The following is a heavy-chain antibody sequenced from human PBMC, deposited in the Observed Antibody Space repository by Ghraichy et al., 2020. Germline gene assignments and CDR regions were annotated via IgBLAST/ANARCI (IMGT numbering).Heavy chain of an antibody. CDR2: IYYSGST. CDR3: AIITIFGVVTGGYYGMDV. J-gene: IGHJ6*02. V-gene: IGHV4-39*01. CDR1: GGSISSSSYY. Sequence: TLSLTCTVSGGSISSSSYYWGWIRQPPGKGLEWIGSIYYSGSTYYNPSLKSRVTISVDTSKNQFSLKLSSVTAADKAVYYCAIITIFGVVTGGYYGMDVWGQGTTVTVSS. D-gene: IGHD3-3*01.